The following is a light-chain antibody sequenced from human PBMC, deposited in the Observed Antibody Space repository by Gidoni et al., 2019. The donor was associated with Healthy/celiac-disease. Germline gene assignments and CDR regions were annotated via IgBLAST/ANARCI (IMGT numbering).Light chain of an antibody. V-gene: IGKV1-5*03. Sequence: DIQMTQSPSTLSASVGDRVTITCRASQSISSWLAWYQQKPGKAPKLLIYKASSLESGVPSRFSCSGSGTEFTLTISSLQPDDFATYYCQQYNSWTFGQXTKVEIK. J-gene: IGKJ1*01. CDR2: KAS. CDR1: QSISSW. CDR3: QQYNSWT.